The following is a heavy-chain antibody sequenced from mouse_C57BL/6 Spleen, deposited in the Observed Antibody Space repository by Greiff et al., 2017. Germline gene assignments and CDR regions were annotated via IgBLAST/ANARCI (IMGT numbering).Heavy chain of an antibody. CDR2: IDPSDSYT. V-gene: IGHV1-69*01. CDR3: ASRGDYEAEFAA. Sequence: QVQLQQPGAELVMPGASVKLSCKASGYTFTSYWMHWVKQRPGQGLEWIGEIDPSDSYTNYNQKFKGKSTLTVDKSSSTAYMQLSGLTSDVYAVYYCASRGDYEAEFAAWGQGTLVTVSA. J-gene: IGHJ3*01. CDR1: GYTFTSYW. D-gene: IGHD2-4*01.